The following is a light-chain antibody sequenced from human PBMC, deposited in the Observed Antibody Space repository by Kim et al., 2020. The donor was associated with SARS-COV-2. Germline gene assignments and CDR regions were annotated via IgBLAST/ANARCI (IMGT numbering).Light chain of an antibody. CDR2: GAS. V-gene: IGKV1-9*01. CDR3: QQFNVNPLT. Sequence: DIQLTQSPSFLSASVGDRVTITCRASQGISNYLAWYQQNPDKAPKLLIYGASTLQSGVPSRFSGSGSGTEFTLTISSLQPEDFATYSCQQFNVNPLTFGQGTKVDIK. J-gene: IGKJ1*01. CDR1: QGISNY.